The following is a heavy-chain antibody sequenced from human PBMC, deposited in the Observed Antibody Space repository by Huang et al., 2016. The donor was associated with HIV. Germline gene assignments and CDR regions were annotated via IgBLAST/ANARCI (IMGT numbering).Heavy chain of an antibody. V-gene: IGHV1-18*01. J-gene: IGHJ4*02. D-gene: IGHD6-13*01. CDR2: ITAYNGET. Sequence: QVQLLQSGAEVKKPGASVKVSCKASGYTFTSYGISWVRQAPGQGVEWMGWITAYNGETNYAQKVQGRRTMTTDTSTSTADMELRSLRSDDTAMYYCAREGIAGDSDWGQGTLVTVSS. CDR3: AREGIAGDSD. CDR1: GYTFTSYG.